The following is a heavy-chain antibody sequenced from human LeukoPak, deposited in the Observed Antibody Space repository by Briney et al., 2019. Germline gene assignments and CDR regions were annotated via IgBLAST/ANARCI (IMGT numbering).Heavy chain of an antibody. CDR3: ARNPLGNGFFDY. CDR2: IYYTGSA. Sequence: PSEPLSLTCTVSGGSVSSSGFYWGWIRLPPGKGLEWIGSIYYTGSAYYNPSLRSRVSISLDTSKTQFSLKLSSVTAADTAVYYCARNPLGNGFFDYWGQGTLVTVSS. V-gene: IGHV4-39*07. J-gene: IGHJ4*02. CDR1: GGSVSSSGFY. D-gene: IGHD7-27*01.